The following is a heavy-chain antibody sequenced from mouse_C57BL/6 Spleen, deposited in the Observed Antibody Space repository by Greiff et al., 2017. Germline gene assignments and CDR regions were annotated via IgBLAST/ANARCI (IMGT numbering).Heavy chain of an antibody. J-gene: IGHJ4*01. D-gene: IGHD2-4*01. CDR2: IWTGGGT. CDR3: ARSTMIHYYAMDY. CDR1: GFSLTSYA. Sequence: VKLMESGPGLVAPSQSLSITCTVSGFSLTSYAISWVRQPPGKGLEWLGVIWTGGGTNYNSALKSRLSISKDNSKSQVFLKMNSLQTDDTARYYCARSTMIHYYAMDYWGQGTSVTVSS. V-gene: IGHV2-9-1*01.